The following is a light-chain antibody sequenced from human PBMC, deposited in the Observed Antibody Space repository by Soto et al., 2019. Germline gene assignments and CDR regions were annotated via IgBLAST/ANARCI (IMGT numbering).Light chain of an antibody. Sequence: QSAPTQPPSASGSPGQSLTISCTGTSTDVGNYNYVSWYQQHPGKAPKLMISDVNRRPSGVPDRFSGSKSGNTASLTVSELQAEDEADYYCSSYAGSNNGVFGGGTKVTVL. CDR3: SSYAGSNNGV. CDR2: DVN. CDR1: STDVGNYNY. J-gene: IGLJ2*01. V-gene: IGLV2-8*01.